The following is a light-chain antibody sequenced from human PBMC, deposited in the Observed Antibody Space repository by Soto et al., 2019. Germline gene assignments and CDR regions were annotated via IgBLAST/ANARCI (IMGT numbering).Light chain of an antibody. J-gene: IGKJ1*01. CDR2: GAS. CDR1: ESVSTSY. Sequence: EIVLTQSPGTLTLSPGERATLSCRASESVSTSYLAWYQQRPGQAPRLLIYGASARAAGIPGRFSGYGSGTDFTLSISRLEPEDFAVYYCQLYGTSPKPFGQGTKVDI. CDR3: QLYGTSPKP. V-gene: IGKV3-20*01.